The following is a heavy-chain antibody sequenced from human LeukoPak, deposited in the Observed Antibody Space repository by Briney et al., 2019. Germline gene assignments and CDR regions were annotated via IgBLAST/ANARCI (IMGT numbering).Heavy chain of an antibody. V-gene: IGHV3-30-3*01. CDR3: AKANKEEYSSSYQYFQH. D-gene: IGHD6-6*01. CDR2: ISYDGSNK. J-gene: IGHJ1*01. CDR1: GFTFSSYA. Sequence: GGSLRLSCAASGFTFSSYAMHWVRQAPGKGLEWVAVISYDGSNKYYADSVKGRFTISRDNSKNTLYLQMNSLRAEDTAVYYCAKANKEEYSSSYQYFQHWGQGTLVTVSS.